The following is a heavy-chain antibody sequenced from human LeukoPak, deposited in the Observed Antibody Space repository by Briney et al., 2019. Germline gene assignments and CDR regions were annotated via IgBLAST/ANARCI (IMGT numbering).Heavy chain of an antibody. J-gene: IGHJ4*02. CDR3: ARHGSGSWYLEY. V-gene: IGHV4-59*08. CDR1: GGSISSYY. Sequence: SETLSLTCAVSGGSISSYYWNWIRQPPGTGLEWIGYIFYSGSTNYNPSLKSRVTISVDTSKNQFSLKLSSVTAADTAVYYCARHGSGSWYLEYWGQGTLVTVSS. CDR2: IFYSGST. D-gene: IGHD1-26*01.